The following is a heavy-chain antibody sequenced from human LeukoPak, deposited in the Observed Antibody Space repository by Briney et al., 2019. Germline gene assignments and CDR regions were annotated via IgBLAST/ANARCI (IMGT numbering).Heavy chain of an antibody. J-gene: IGHJ4*02. D-gene: IGHD6-19*01. V-gene: IGHV3-23*01. CDR3: GKRRGSLAVRGIDY. CDR1: GFTFSSYA. CDR2: ISGSGGST. Sequence: PGGSLRLSCAASGFTFSSYAMSWVRQAPGKGLEWVSGISGSGGSTFYADSVKGRFTISRDNSKNTVFLQMNGLRAEDTAVYYCGKRRGSLAVRGIDYWGQGTLVTVSS.